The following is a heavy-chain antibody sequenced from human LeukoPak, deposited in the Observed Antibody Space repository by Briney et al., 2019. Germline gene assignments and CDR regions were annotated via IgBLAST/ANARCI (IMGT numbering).Heavy chain of an antibody. CDR1: GFTFSSYA. J-gene: IGHJ4*02. CDR3: ARARGYSGYDLIIDY. V-gene: IGHV3-30*04. D-gene: IGHD5-12*01. Sequence: GGSLRLSCAASGFTFSSYAMSWVRQAPGKGLEWVAVISYDGSNKYYADSVKGRFTISRDNSKNTLYLQMNSLRAEDTAMYYCARARGYSGYDLIIDYWGQGTLVTVSS. CDR2: ISYDGSNK.